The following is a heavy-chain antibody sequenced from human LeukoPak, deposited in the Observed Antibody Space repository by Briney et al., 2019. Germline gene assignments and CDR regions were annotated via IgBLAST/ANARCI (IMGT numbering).Heavy chain of an antibody. CDR3: AKESGSYYTEYFQH. J-gene: IGHJ1*01. CDR2: IYYSGST. V-gene: IGHV4-39*07. D-gene: IGHD1-26*01. CDR1: GGSISSSSYY. Sequence: SETLSLTCTVSGGSISSSSYYWGWIRQPPGKGLEWIGSIYYSGSTYYNPSLKSRVTISVDTSKNQFSLKLSSVTAADTAVYYCAKESGSYYTEYFQHWGQGTLVTVSS.